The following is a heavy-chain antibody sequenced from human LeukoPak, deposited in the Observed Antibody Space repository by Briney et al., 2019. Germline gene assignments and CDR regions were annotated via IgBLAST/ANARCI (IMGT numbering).Heavy chain of an antibody. V-gene: IGHV1-69*13. J-gene: IGHJ4*02. Sequence: GASVKVSCKASGGTFSSYAISWVRQAPGQGLEWMGGIIPIFGTANYAQKFQGRVTITADESTSTAYMELSSLRSEDTAVYYCARVSAYTIFGVAPPDYWGQGPLVTVSS. CDR1: GGTFSSYA. CDR2: IIPIFGTA. D-gene: IGHD3-3*01. CDR3: ARVSAYTIFGVAPPDY.